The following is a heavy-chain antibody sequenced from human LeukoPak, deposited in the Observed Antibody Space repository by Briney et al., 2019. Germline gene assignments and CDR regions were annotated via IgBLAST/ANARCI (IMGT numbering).Heavy chain of an antibody. CDR2: IYSGGST. V-gene: IGHV3-53*01. Sequence: GGSLRLSCAASGFTVSSNYMSWVRQAPGKGPEWVSVIYSGGSTYYADSVKGRFTISRDNSKNTLYLQMNSLRAEDTAVYYCARERWDYYDSGGYYNDWGQGTLVTVSS. CDR3: ARERWDYYDSGGYYND. D-gene: IGHD3-22*01. CDR1: GFTVSSNY. J-gene: IGHJ4*02.